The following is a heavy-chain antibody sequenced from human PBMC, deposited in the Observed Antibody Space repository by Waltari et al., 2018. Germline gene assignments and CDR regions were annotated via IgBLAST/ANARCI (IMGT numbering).Heavy chain of an antibody. Sequence: QLQLQESGPGLVKLSETLSLTCTVSGGSISSRSYYWGWIRQPPGKGLEWIGSIYYSGSTYYNPSLKSRVTISVDTSKNQFSLKLSSVTAADTAVYYCARNGGMVQGVIGYDYWGQGTLVTVSS. CDR2: IYYSGST. J-gene: IGHJ4*02. CDR3: ARNGGMVQGVIGYDY. V-gene: IGHV4-39*07. CDR1: GGSISSRSYY. D-gene: IGHD3-10*01.